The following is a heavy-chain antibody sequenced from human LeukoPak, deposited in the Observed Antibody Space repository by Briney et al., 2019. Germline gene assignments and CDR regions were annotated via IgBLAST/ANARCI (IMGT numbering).Heavy chain of an antibody. CDR2: INSDGSST. Sequence: GGSLRLSCAASGFTFSSYWMHWVRQAPGKGQVWVSRINSDGSSTSYADSVKGRFTISRDNAKNTLYLQMNSLRAEDTAVYYCARGKGLWELLDYWGQGTLVTVSS. D-gene: IGHD1-26*01. CDR1: GFTFSSYW. J-gene: IGHJ4*02. CDR3: ARGKGLWELLDY. V-gene: IGHV3-74*01.